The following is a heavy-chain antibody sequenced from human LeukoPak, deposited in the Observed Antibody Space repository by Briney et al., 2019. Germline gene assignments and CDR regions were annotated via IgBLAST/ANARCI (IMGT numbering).Heavy chain of an antibody. J-gene: IGHJ4*02. CDR1: GFTFSSYA. D-gene: IGHD6-13*01. CDR2: ISYDGSNK. CDR3: AREDIAAAGPTVGNTPFGY. Sequence: QPGGSLRLSCAASGFTFSSYAMHWVRQAPGKGLEWVAVISYDGSNKYYADSAKGRFTISRDNSKNTLYLQMNSLRAEDTAVYYCAREDIAAAGPTVGNTPFGYWGQGTLVTVSS. V-gene: IGHV3-30*04.